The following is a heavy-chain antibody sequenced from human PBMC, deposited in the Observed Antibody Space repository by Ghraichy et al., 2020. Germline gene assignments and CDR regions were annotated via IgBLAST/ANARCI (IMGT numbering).Heavy chain of an antibody. J-gene: IGHJ6*02. CDR2: IYYSGST. Sequence: ESLNISCTVSGGSISSSSYYWGWIRQPPGKGLEWIGSIYYSGSTYYNPSLKSRVTISVDTSKNQFSLKLSSVTAADTAVYYCARLVRGPGGMDVWGQGTTVTVSS. V-gene: IGHV4-39*01. CDR1: GGSISSSSYY. CDR3: ARLVRGPGGMDV. D-gene: IGHD3-10*01.